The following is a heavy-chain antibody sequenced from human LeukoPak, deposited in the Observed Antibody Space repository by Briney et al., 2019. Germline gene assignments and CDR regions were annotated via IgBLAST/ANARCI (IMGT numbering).Heavy chain of an antibody. D-gene: IGHD1-14*01. CDR1: GFTFSTYA. CDR3: AKASTVLKPIDS. CDR2: ISPIGSRT. V-gene: IGHV3-23*01. Sequence: GGSLRLSCAASGFTFSTYAMNWVRQAPGKGLEWVSAISPIGSRTYCADSVKGRFTISRDNSKNTLYLQMNSLRAGDTAIYYCAKASTVLKPIDSWGQGTLVTVSP. J-gene: IGHJ4*02.